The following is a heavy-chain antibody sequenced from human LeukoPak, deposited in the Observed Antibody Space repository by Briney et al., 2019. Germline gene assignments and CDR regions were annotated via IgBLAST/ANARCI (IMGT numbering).Heavy chain of an antibody. D-gene: IGHD1-1*01. V-gene: IGHV6-1*01. CDR1: GDIVSSNSAA. CDR2: TYYRSEWFH. CDR3: VGGGTSVAGMDV. Sequence: SQTLSLTCAISGDIVSSNSAAWNWIRQSPSRGLEWLGRTYYRSEWFHDYAVSVKSRMIINPDTSKNQFSLQLNSVTPEDTAIYYCVGGGTSVAGMDVWGQGTTVTVSS. J-gene: IGHJ6*02.